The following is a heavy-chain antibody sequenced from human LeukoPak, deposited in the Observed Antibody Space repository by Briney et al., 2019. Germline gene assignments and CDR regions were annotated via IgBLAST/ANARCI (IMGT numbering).Heavy chain of an antibody. J-gene: IGHJ3*02. D-gene: IGHD3-10*01. CDR1: GFTFSSYG. V-gene: IGHV3-23*01. Sequence: GXXLRLSCAASGFTFSSYGMSWVGQAPGKGMEGVSGISVSCYSTSYADSVKRRFTISRDNSKNTLYLQMNSLRAEDTAVYYCAKSMIRGVNDAFDIWGQGTMVTVSS. CDR2: ISVSCYST. CDR3: AKSMIRGVNDAFDI.